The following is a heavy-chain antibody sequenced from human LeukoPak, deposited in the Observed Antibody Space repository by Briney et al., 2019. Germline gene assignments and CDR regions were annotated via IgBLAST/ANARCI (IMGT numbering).Heavy chain of an antibody. CDR3: ARGAAGWSGWYSRSSYYYYMDV. Sequence: ASMKVSCKASGYTFTGYYMHWVRQAPGQGLEWMGWINPNSGGTNYAQKFQGRVTMTRDTSISTAYMELSSLRSEDTAVYYCARGAAGWSGWYSRSSYYYYMDVWGKGTTVTVSS. J-gene: IGHJ6*03. V-gene: IGHV1-2*02. D-gene: IGHD6-19*01. CDR1: GYTFTGYY. CDR2: INPNSGGT.